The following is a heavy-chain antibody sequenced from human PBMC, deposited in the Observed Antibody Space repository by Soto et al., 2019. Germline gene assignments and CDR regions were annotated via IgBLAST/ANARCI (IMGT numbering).Heavy chain of an antibody. CDR3: ARARGAMLATSRKYYFES. Sequence: SETLSLTCTVSGGSISNGGFYWSWIRQHPHPGKGLEWIGHIHYSGTIYFNPSLKSRVTISIDTSKNQFSLKLTPVTAADTAVYYCARARGAMLATSRKYYFESWGQGTLVTVSS. CDR2: IHYSGTI. V-gene: IGHV4-31*03. D-gene: IGHD3-10*02. J-gene: IGHJ4*02. CDR1: GGSISNGGFY.